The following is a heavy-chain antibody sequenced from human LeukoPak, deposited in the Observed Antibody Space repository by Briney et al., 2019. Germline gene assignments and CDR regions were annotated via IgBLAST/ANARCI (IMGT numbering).Heavy chain of an antibody. D-gene: IGHD3-22*01. Sequence: PGGSLRLSCAASGFTFSSYAMHWVRQAPGKGLEWVAVISYDGSNKYYADSVKGRFTISRDNSKNTLCLQMNSLRAEDTAVYYCARDAQSGYFYFDYWGQGTLVTVSS. V-gene: IGHV3-30-3*01. CDR1: GFTFSSYA. J-gene: IGHJ4*02. CDR2: ISYDGSNK. CDR3: ARDAQSGYFYFDY.